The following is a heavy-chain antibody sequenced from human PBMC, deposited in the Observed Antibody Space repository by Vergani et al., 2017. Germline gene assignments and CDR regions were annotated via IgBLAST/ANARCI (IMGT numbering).Heavy chain of an antibody. J-gene: IGHJ4*02. Sequence: EVQLVESGGGLVQPGGSLRLSCAASGFDFNKAWMSWVRQAPGKGLEWVGRINSKGNGGTTDFAAPVQGRFTISRDNSINTLYLQMKSLKTADTRVYYCTTASQEVTRRAMDYWGQGTLVIVSP. D-gene: IGHD2-2*01. V-gene: IGHV3-15*01. CDR2: INSKGNGGTT. CDR1: GFDFNKAW. CDR3: TTASQEVTRRAMDY.